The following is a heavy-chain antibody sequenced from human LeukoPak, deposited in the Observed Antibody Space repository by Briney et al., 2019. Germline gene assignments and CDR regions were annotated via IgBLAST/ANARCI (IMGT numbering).Heavy chain of an antibody. V-gene: IGHV4-59*01. CDR2: IYYSGST. D-gene: IGHD3-3*01. CDR1: GGSISSYY. Sequence: SETLSLTCTVSGGSISSYYWSWIRQPPGKGLEWIGYIYYSGSTNYNPSLKSRVTISVDTSKNQFSLKLSSVTAADTAVYYCARERGYYRAFDIWGQGTMVTVSS. CDR3: ARERGYYRAFDI. J-gene: IGHJ3*02.